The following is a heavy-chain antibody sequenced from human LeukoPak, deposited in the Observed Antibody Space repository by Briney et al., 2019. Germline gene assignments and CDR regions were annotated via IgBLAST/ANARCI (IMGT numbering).Heavy chain of an antibody. J-gene: IGHJ4*02. D-gene: IGHD6-19*01. CDR2: IYSGGST. CDR3: AREKGWYYFDS. Sequence: PGGSLRLSCAASGFTVSSNYMSWVRQAPGKGLEGVSVIYSGGSTYYADSVKGRFTISRDNSKNTLYLQMNSLRAEDTALYYCAREKGWYYFDSWGQGTLVTVSS. CDR1: GFTVSSNY. V-gene: IGHV3-53*01.